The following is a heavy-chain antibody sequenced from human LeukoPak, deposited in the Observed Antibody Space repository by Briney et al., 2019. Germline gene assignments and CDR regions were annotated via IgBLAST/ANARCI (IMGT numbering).Heavy chain of an antibody. J-gene: IGHJ4*02. V-gene: IGHV3-23*01. CDR1: GFTFSSYA. D-gene: IGHD4-17*01. CDR2: IGGSGGST. CDR3: AKAPGVTTSPFDY. Sequence: GGSLRLSCAASGFTFSSYAMSWVRQAPGKGLEWVSAIGGSGGSTYYADSVKGRFTISRDNSKNTLYLQMNSLRAEDTAVYYCAKAPGVTTSPFDYWGQGTLVTVSS.